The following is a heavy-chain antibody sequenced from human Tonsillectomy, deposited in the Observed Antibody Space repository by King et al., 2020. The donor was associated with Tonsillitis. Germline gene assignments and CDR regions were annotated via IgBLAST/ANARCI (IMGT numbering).Heavy chain of an antibody. Sequence: VQQVESGGGLVQPGGSLRLSCAASGFTLSSYSMNWVRQAPGKGLEWVSYISSRSSSIYYADPVKGRFTISRDNAKNSLYLQMNSLRAEDTAVYYCARESASGSYYNAVNWFDPWGQGTLVTVSS. V-gene: IGHV3-48*01. D-gene: IGHD3-10*01. CDR3: ARESASGSYYNAVNWFDP. CDR2: ISSRSSSI. CDR1: GFTLSSYS. J-gene: IGHJ5*02.